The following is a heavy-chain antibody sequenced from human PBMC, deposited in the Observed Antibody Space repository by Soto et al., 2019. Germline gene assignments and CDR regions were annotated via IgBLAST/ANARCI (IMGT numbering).Heavy chain of an antibody. CDR2: IYYSGST. CDR3: ASYSGSYPTDAFDI. CDR1: GGCSGSDD. J-gene: IGHJ3*02. Sequence: LSGTLARGCTVSGGCSGSDDWRCVGQPPGKGLQWIGYIYYSGSTNYNPSLKSRVTISVDTSKNQFSLKLSSVTAADTAVYYCASYSGSYPTDAFDIWGQGTMVTVS. D-gene: IGHD1-26*01. V-gene: IGHV4-59*01.